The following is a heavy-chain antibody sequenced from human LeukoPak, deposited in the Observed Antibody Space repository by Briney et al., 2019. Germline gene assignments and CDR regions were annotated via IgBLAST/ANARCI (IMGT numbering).Heavy chain of an antibody. CDR1: GYTFTGYY. D-gene: IGHD2-15*01. Sequence: GASVKVSCKASGYTFTGYYMHWVRQAPGQGLEWMGWINPNSGGTNYAQKFQGRVTMTRDTSISTAYKELSRLRSDDTAVYYCARTRYCSGGSCYNWFDPWGQGTLVTVSS. CDR3: ARTRYCSGGSCYNWFDP. J-gene: IGHJ5*02. CDR2: INPNSGGT. V-gene: IGHV1-2*02.